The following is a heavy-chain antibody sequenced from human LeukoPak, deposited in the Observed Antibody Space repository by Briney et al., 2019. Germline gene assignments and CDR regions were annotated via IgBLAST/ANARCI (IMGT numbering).Heavy chain of an antibody. D-gene: IGHD5/OR15-5a*01. CDR2: ISGSGGST. CDR3: AKSQTLEVSTGGFY. V-gene: IGHV3-23*01. CDR1: GFTFSSYG. Sequence: GGSLRLSCAASGFTFSSYGMHWVRQAPGKGLEWVSAISGSGGSTYYADSVKGRFTISRDNSKNTLYLQMNSLRAEDTAVYYCAKSQTLEVSTGGFYWGQGTLVTVSS. J-gene: IGHJ4*02.